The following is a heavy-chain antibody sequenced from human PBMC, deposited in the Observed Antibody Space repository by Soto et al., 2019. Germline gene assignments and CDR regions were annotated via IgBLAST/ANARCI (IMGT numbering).Heavy chain of an antibody. V-gene: IGHV4-4*02. J-gene: IGHJ6*02. CDR1: GGSSSSSHW. Sequence: SETLSLTCAVSGGSSSSSHWWGWVRQAPGKGLEWIGEIYHSGSTNYNPSLKSRITMSVDKSKNQFSVNLSSVTAADTAVYYCVSDADETAIVPAPWLVWGRGTMVTVSS. D-gene: IGHD2-21*02. CDR3: VSDADETAIVPAPWLV. CDR2: IYHSGST.